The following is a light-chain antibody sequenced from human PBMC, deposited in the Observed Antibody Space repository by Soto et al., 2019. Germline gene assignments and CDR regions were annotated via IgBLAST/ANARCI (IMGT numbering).Light chain of an antibody. Sequence: DIQMTQSPSSLSASVGDRVTITCRASQSIRSYLNWYQQKPGKAPKLLIYAASSLQSGVPSRFSASGSGTDFTLTISSLRPEDFGTYSCQQSYITPRTFGPGTKVDIK. J-gene: IGKJ3*01. CDR2: AAS. V-gene: IGKV1-39*01. CDR1: QSIRSY. CDR3: QQSYITPRT.